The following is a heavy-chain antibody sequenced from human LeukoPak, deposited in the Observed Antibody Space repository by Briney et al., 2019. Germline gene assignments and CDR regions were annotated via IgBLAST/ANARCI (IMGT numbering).Heavy chain of an antibody. Sequence: GGSLRLSCAVSGFNFSSAEMNWVRQAPGKGLEWISYITTRGDVFYYADSVKGRFTISRENAKNSLFLQMNSLIADDTAVYYCARVKWHYEGYFDYWGQGTLVTVSS. D-gene: IGHD1-7*01. V-gene: IGHV3-48*03. CDR3: ARVKWHYEGYFDY. J-gene: IGHJ4*02. CDR2: ITTRGDVF. CDR1: GFNFSSAE.